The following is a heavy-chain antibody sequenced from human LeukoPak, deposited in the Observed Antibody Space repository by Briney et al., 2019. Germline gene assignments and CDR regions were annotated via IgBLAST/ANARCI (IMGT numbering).Heavy chain of an antibody. V-gene: IGHV3-74*01. CDR3: ARGSKMVRGARHYNYFDP. CDR2: IRSDGSST. CDR1: GFTFSSYC. J-gene: IGHJ5*02. D-gene: IGHD3-10*01. Sequence: GGSLRLSCAASGFTFSSYCMHWVRQAPGKGLLWVSRIRSDGSSTSYADSVKGRFTISRDNAKNTLYLQMNGLRAEDTAVYYCARGSKMVRGARHYNYFDPWGQGTLVTVSS.